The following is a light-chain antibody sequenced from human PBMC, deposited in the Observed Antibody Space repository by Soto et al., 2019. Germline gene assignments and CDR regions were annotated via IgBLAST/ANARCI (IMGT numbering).Light chain of an antibody. J-gene: IGLJ2*01. V-gene: IGLV2-8*01. CDR2: EVN. Sequence: QSVLTQPPSASGSPGQSVTISCTGTSSDVGAYNYVSWYQQHPGKAPKLMIYEVNKRPSGVPDRFSGSKSGNPASLSISGPKGEAGGFFPFTSYVGPNTVIFGGGTTLTV. CDR3: TSYVGPNTVI. CDR1: SSDVGAYNY.